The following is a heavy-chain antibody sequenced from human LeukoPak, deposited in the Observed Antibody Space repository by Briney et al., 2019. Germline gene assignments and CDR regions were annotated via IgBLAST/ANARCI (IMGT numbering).Heavy chain of an antibody. CDR1: GFTLSSNA. Sequence: GGSLRLSCAGSGFTLSSNAMHWVRQAPGKGLEWVAVLLYDGSSKYYADSVKGRFTISRDNSKNTLYLQMNSLKAEDTAVFYCARALPTSWYYFDYWGRGTLVTVSS. V-gene: IGHV3-30*04. D-gene: IGHD2-2*01. CDR3: ARALPTSWYYFDY. J-gene: IGHJ4*02. CDR2: LLYDGSSK.